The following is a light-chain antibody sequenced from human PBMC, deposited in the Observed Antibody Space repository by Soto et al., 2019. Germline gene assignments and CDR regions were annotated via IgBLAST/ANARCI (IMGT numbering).Light chain of an antibody. CDR2: KAS. J-gene: IGKJ4*01. CDR1: QSISRY. Sequence: DIQMTQSPSTLSASVGDRVTITCRASQSISRYLAWYQQKPGKAPNLLIYKASSLERGAPSRFSGSGSGTEFTLTISNLQPDDFATYYCQQYNSYPLTFGGGTKVEIK. V-gene: IGKV1-5*03. CDR3: QQYNSYPLT.